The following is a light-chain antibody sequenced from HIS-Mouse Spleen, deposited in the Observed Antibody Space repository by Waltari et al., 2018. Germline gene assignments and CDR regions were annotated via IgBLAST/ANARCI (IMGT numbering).Light chain of an antibody. J-gene: IGLJ3*02. Sequence: QSALTQPASVSGSPGQSTTISSTGTSSDVGRYTLVSWYQQHPGNAPKLTIYEGRKRASVVSNRVAGSKAGYTAALTISGLQAEDEADYYCCSYAGSSTWVFGGGTKLTVL. CDR2: EGR. CDR3: CSYAGSSTWV. V-gene: IGLV2-23*01. CDR1: SSDVGRYTL.